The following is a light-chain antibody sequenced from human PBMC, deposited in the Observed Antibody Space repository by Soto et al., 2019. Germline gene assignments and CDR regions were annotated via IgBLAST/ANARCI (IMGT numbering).Light chain of an antibody. CDR2: EVS. CDR3: SSYADSNNSYV. CDR1: SSDVGGYNY. V-gene: IGLV2-8*01. Sequence: QSVLAQPPSASGSPGQSVTISCTGTSSDVGGYNYVSWYQQHPGKAPKLMIYEVSKRPSGVPDRFSGSKSGNTASLTVSGLQAEDDADYYCSSYADSNNSYVFGTGTMVTVL. J-gene: IGLJ1*01.